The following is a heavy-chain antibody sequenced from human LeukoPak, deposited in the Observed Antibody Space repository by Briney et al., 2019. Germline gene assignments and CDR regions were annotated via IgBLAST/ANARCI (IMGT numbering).Heavy chain of an antibody. Sequence: SETLSLTCTVSGGSINSGGYYWSWIRQHPGKGLEWIGYISNSGSTYYHPSLRSRLAISVDTSKNQFSLELSSVTAADTAVYYCARVPEYSNYFDYWGQGPLVTFSS. V-gene: IGHV4-31*03. CDR1: GGSINSGGYY. J-gene: IGHJ4*02. CDR3: ARVPEYSNYFDY. CDR2: ISNSGST. D-gene: IGHD4-11*01.